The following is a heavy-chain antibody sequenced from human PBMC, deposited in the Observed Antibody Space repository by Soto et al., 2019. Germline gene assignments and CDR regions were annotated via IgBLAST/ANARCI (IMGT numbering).Heavy chain of an antibody. Sequence: TLSLTCTVSGGSISSYYWSWIRQPPGKGLEWIGYIYYSGSTNYNPSLKSRVTISVDTSKNQFSLKLSSVTAADTAVYYCARTNWGYDYYGMDVWGQGTTVTVSS. J-gene: IGHJ6*02. CDR2: IYYSGST. V-gene: IGHV4-59*01. D-gene: IGHD7-27*01. CDR3: ARTNWGYDYYGMDV. CDR1: GGSISSYY.